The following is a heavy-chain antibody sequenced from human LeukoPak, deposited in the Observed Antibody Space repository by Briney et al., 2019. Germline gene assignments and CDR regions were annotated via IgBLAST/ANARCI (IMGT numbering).Heavy chain of an antibody. CDR1: GVSISGYY. V-gene: IGHV4-4*07. Sequence: SETLSLTCTVSGVSISGYYWSWIRQPAGKGLEWIGRIYSSGSTNYNPSLKSRVTMSLDVSKNHFSLKLSSVTAADTAVYYCARSRVVPAAEFDYWGQRTLVTVSS. CDR2: IYSSGST. D-gene: IGHD2-2*01. CDR3: ARSRVVPAAEFDY. J-gene: IGHJ4*02.